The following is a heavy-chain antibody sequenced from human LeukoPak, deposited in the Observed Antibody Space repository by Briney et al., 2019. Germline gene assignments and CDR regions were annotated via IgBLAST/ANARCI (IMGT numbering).Heavy chain of an antibody. V-gene: IGHV3-23*01. Sequence: GGSLRLSCAASGFTFSSYAMSWVRQAPGKGLEWVSAISGSGGSTYYADSVKGRFTISRDNSKNTLYLQMNSLRAEDTAVYYCAKDPTYYYGSGSYADYWGQGTLVTVSS. CDR2: ISGSGGST. CDR3: AKDPTYYYGSGSYADY. D-gene: IGHD3-10*01. J-gene: IGHJ4*02. CDR1: GFTFSSYA.